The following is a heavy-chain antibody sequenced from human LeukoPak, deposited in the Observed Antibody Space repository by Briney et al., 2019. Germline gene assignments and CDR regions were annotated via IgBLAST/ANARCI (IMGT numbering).Heavy chain of an antibody. D-gene: IGHD3-22*01. CDR2: VSGGGGST. Sequence: PGGSLRLSSAASGVTFSSYAICWVRQAPGKGLEWVSAVSGGGGSTYYADSVKGRFTISRDNSKNTLYLQMNSLRAEDTAVFYCAKDLRRNYYDSSGYYLDYWGQGTLVTVSS. V-gene: IGHV3-23*01. J-gene: IGHJ4*02. CDR1: GVTFSSYA. CDR3: AKDLRRNYYDSSGYYLDY.